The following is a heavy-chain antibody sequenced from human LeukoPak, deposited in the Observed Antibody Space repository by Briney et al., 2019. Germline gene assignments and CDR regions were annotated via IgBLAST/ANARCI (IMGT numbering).Heavy chain of an antibody. J-gene: IGHJ4*02. Sequence: PSETLSLTCAVSGGSMTYYYWSWIRQSPGKGLEWIGNIYYSGSTNYNPSLKSRVTVSVDTSKNQFSLKLSSVTAADTAVYYCARSGSGYLRYYFDYWGQGTLVTVSS. CDR1: GGSMTYYY. D-gene: IGHD5-12*01. CDR3: ARSGSGYLRYYFDY. CDR2: IYYSGST. V-gene: IGHV4-59*12.